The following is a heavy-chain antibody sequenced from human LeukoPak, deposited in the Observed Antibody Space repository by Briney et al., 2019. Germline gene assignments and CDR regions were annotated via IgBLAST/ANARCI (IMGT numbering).Heavy chain of an antibody. J-gene: IGHJ6*02. CDR3: ARVGKGRSLYAGAPRSMDV. CDR1: GYSFTSYG. V-gene: IGHV1-18*01. D-gene: IGHD2-8*01. CDR2: ISVNSGDT. Sequence: ASVKVSCKASGYSFTSYGITWVRQAPGQGLEWMGWISVNSGDTNYAQKLQGRVTMTTDTSTRTAYMEVRSLRFDDTAVYYCARVGKGRSLYAGAPRSMDVWGQGTTVIVSS.